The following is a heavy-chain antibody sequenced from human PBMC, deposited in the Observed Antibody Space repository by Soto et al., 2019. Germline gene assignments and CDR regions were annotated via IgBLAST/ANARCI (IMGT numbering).Heavy chain of an antibody. D-gene: IGHD2-8*02. CDR3: ARGMTPPGAPAWYYFDS. J-gene: IGHJ4*02. CDR2: FSLSGTT. Sequence: QVQLQESGPGLMKPSETLPLTCTVSGASITGSFFWSWIRQPAGKGLEWIGRFSLSGTTNYNPSLRSRVTMSADVSKNQFSLRLTSVTAADTALYYCARGMTPPGAPAWYYFDSWGQGTLVTVSS. CDR1: GASITGSFF. V-gene: IGHV4-4*07.